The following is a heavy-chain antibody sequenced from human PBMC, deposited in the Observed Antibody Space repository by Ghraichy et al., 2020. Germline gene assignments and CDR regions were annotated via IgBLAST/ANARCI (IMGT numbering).Heavy chain of an antibody. CDR2: MNWNGASL. Sequence: GGSLRLSCVASGFTFDDFGMTWVRQAPGKGLEWVSGMNWNGASLGYEDSVKGRFTISRDNAKNSLYLQMNSLRVEDTALYYCARVSSTGTTPPDHWGQGTLCTVSS. CDR1: GFTFDDFG. J-gene: IGHJ4*02. D-gene: IGHD1-7*01. V-gene: IGHV3-20*04. CDR3: ARVSSTGTTPPDH.